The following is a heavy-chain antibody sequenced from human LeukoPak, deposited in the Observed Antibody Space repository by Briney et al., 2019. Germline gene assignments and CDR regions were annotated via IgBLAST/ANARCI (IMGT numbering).Heavy chain of an antibody. D-gene: IGHD6-13*01. CDR3: ARDTKQLTSYYYYYGMDV. CDR2: ISSNGGGP. CDR1: GFTFSSYA. J-gene: IGHJ6*02. V-gene: IGHV3-64D*06. Sequence: GGSLRLSCSASGFTFSSYAMHWVRQAPGKGLEYVSAISSNGGGPYYADSVEGRFTISRDNSKNTLYLQMSSLRAEDTAVYFCARDTKQLTSYYYYYGMDVWGQGTTVTVSS.